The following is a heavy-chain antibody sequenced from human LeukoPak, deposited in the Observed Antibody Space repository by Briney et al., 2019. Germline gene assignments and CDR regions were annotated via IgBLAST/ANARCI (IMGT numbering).Heavy chain of an antibody. D-gene: IGHD1-26*01. V-gene: IGHV1-46*01. CDR2: INPSGGST. J-gene: IGHJ6*03. Sequence: ASVKVSCKASGYTFTSYYMHWVRQAPGQGLEWMGIINPSGGSTSYAQKFQGRVTMTRDMSTSTVYMELSSLRSEDTAVYYCAGVGALGRAAGATTKYYYCMDVWGKGTTVTVSS. CDR3: AGVGALGRAAGATTKYYYCMDV. CDR1: GYTFTSYY.